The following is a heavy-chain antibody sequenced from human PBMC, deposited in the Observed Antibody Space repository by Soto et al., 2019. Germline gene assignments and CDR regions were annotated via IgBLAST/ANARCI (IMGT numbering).Heavy chain of an antibody. V-gene: IGHV4-59*01. J-gene: IGHJ4*02. Sequence: QVQLRESGPGLVKPSETLSLTCTVSGDSITGSYWSWIRQPPGKTLEWIGYIYHSGTTTYNPSLRMRFSMSGDASNNRFSRGFTSGIGADAGCYYGARDILWGAGTLAGWDDGGQGTLVP. D-gene: IGHD3-16*01. CDR2: IYHSGTT. CDR3: ARDILWGAGTLAGWDD. CDR1: GDSITGSY.